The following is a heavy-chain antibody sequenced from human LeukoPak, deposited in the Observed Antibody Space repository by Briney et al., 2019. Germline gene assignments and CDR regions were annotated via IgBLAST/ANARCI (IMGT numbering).Heavy chain of an antibody. Sequence: GGSLRLSCAASGFTFSSNYMSWVRQAPGKGLEWVSVIYSGGSTYYADAVKDKFSISRDNSKNPLYLQMNSLRAEDTAVYYCARVDYDILTGYYDWGQGTLVTVSS. V-gene: IGHV3-66*01. CDR2: IYSGGST. CDR1: GFTFSSNY. D-gene: IGHD3-9*01. CDR3: ARVDYDILTGYYD. J-gene: IGHJ4*02.